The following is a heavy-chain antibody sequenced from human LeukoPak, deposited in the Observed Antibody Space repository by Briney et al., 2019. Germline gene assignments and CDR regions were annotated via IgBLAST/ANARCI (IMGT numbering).Heavy chain of an antibody. CDR1: GYTFTSYG. J-gene: IGHJ4*02. CDR3: ARDHPHDFWSGYSNFDY. D-gene: IGHD3-3*01. V-gene: IGHV1-18*01. CDR2: ISAYNGNT. Sequence: GASVKVSCKASGYTFTSYGISWVRQAPGQGLEGMGWISAYNGNTNYAQKLQGRVTMTTDTSTSTAYMELRSLRSDDTAVYYCARDHPHDFWSGYSNFDYWGQGTLVTVSS.